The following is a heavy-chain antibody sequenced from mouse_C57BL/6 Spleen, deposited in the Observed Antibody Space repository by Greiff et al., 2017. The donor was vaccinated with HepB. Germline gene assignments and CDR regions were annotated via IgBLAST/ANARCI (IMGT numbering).Heavy chain of an antibody. CDR2: ISDGGSYT. CDR3: ARGGDHSEYDNDLYAMDY. CDR1: GFTFSSYA. D-gene: IGHD2-4*01. J-gene: IGHJ4*01. Sequence: DVHLVESGGGLVKPGGSLKLSCAASGFTFSSYAMSWVRQTPEKRLEWVATISDGGSYTYYPDNVKGRFTISRDNAKNNLYLQMSHLKSEDTAMYYEARGGDHSEYDNDLYAMDYWGQGTSVTVSS. V-gene: IGHV5-4*01.